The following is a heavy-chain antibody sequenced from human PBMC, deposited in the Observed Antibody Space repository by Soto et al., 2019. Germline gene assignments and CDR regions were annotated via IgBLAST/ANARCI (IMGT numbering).Heavy chain of an antibody. CDR3: ARTDTAMVIGYYYYGMDV. J-gene: IGHJ6*02. Sequence: ASVKVSCKASGYTFTSYYMHWVRQAPGQGLEWMGGIIPIFGTANYAQKFQGRVTITADESTSTAYMELSSLRSEDTAVYYCARTDTAMVIGYYYYGMDVWGQGTTVTVSS. D-gene: IGHD5-18*01. V-gene: IGHV1-69*13. CDR2: IIPIFGTA. CDR1: GYTFTSYY.